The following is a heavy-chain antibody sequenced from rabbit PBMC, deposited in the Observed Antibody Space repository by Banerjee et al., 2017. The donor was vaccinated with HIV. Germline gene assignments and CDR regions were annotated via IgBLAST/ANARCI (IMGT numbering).Heavy chain of an antibody. D-gene: IGHD1-1*01. CDR2: IYAGSSGST. V-gene: IGHV1S45*01. J-gene: IGHJ6*01. CDR1: GFSFSSSYW. CDR3: TRAYNGGGVYYSL. Sequence: QEQLEESGGDLVKPEGSLTLTCTASGFSFSSSYWICWVRQAPGKGLEWIACIYAGSSGSTYYASWAKGRFTISKTSSTTVTLQMTSLTGADTATYFCTRAYNGGGVYYSLWGQGTLVTVS.